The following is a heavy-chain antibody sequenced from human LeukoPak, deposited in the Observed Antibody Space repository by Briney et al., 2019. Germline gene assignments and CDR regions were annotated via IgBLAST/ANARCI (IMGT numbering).Heavy chain of an antibody. CDR1: GFTFSSYA. V-gene: IGHV3-30-3*01. Sequence: GRSLRLSCAASGFTFSSYAMHWVRQAPGKGLEWVAVISYDGSNKYYADSVKGRFTISRDNSKNTLYLQMNSLRAEDTAVYYCARDRFKDWNAYFDYWGQGTLVTVSS. D-gene: IGHD1-1*01. CDR2: ISYDGSNK. J-gene: IGHJ4*02. CDR3: ARDRFKDWNAYFDY.